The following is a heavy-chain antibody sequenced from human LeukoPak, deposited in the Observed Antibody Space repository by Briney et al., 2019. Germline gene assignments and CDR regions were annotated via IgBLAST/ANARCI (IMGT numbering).Heavy chain of an antibody. CDR3: ARDTAIEGSAGMDV. J-gene: IGHJ6*03. CDR1: GFTFSSYW. CDR2: INGDGRNI. Sequence: GGSLRLSCVASGFTFSSYWMHWVRQDPRKGLVWVSRINGDGRNINYADSVRGRFTISRDNAKNSLYLQMNSLRAEDTAVYYCARDTAIEGSAGMDVWGKGTTVTVSS. V-gene: IGHV3-74*01. D-gene: IGHD1-26*01.